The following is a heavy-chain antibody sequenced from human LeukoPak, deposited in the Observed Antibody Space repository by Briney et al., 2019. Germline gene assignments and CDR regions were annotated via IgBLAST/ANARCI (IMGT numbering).Heavy chain of an antibody. Sequence: SETLSLTCAVSGGSISSSNWWSWVRQPPGKGLEWIGEVHHGGASNYDPSLESRVTISVGKSKNRFSLNLRSVTAADTATYYCASHVTVLGTRGFDFWGRGTLVTVS. CDR3: ASHVTVLGTRGFDF. V-gene: IGHV4-4*02. J-gene: IGHJ4*02. D-gene: IGHD6-19*01. CDR2: VHHGGAS. CDR1: GGSISSSNW.